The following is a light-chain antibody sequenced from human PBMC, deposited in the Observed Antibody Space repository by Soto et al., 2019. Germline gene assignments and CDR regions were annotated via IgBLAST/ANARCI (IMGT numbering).Light chain of an antibody. CDR3: RQANSYRPPIT. CDR2: DAS. Sequence: DVQLTKSPSAVSVSIGERASLSCRASHGVSSYLAWYRQKTGNAPKRLIYDASSLQSAVTSRFSGSSSGRDFTPTTSSLQPEEFATYYCRQANSYRPPITFGQGTRLEIK. J-gene: IGKJ5*01. V-gene: IGKV1-12*01. CDR1: HGVSSY.